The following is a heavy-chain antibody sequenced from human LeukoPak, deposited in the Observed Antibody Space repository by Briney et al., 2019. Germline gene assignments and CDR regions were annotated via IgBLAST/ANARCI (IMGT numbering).Heavy chain of an antibody. J-gene: IGHJ4*02. Sequence: ASVKVSCKASGYTFTGYYMHWVRQAPGQGLEWMGRINPNSGGTNYAQKFQGRVTMTRDTSISTAYMELSSLRSEDTAVYYCARGRTMVRGVIIPTYWGQGTLVTVSS. V-gene: IGHV1-2*06. CDR2: INPNSGGT. CDR1: GYTFTGYY. CDR3: ARGRTMVRGVIIPTY. D-gene: IGHD3-10*01.